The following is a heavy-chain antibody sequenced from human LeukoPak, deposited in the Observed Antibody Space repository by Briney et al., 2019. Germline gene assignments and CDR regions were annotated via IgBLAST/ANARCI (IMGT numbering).Heavy chain of an antibody. CDR3: ARSWGPGFDY. J-gene: IGHJ4*02. Sequence: SETLSLTCTVSGYSISSGYHWGWIRPPPGKGLEWIGSIYHSGSTYYNPSLKSRVTISVDTSKNQFSLKLSSVTAADTAVYYCARSWGPGFDYWGQGTLVTVSS. CDR2: IYHSGST. V-gene: IGHV4-38-2*02. CDR1: GYSISSGYH. D-gene: IGHD1-26*01.